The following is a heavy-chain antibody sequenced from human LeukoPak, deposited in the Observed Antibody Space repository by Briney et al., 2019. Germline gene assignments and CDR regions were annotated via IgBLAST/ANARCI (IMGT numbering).Heavy chain of an antibody. CDR1: GFTFSSYV. J-gene: IGHJ4*02. CDR3: AKAHYYHDSSGPDY. D-gene: IGHD3-22*01. Sequence: GGSLRLSCAASGFTFSSYVMHWVRQAPGKGLEWVAVISYDGSNKYYADSVKGRLTISRDNPKNTLYLQMNSLRAEDTAVYYCAKAHYYHDSSGPDYWGQGTLVTVSS. CDR2: ISYDGSNK. V-gene: IGHV3-30*18.